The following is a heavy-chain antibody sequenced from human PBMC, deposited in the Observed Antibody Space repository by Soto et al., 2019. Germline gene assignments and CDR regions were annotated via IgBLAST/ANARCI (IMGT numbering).Heavy chain of an antibody. CDR3: TTRSSWSPHYGMDV. J-gene: IGHJ6*02. V-gene: IGHV3-15*07. Sequence: GLEWVGRIKSKTDGGTTDYAAPVKGRFTISRDDSKNTLYLQMNSLKTEDTAVYYCTTRSSWSPHYGMDVWGQGTTVTVSS. D-gene: IGHD6-13*01. CDR2: IKSKTDGGTT.